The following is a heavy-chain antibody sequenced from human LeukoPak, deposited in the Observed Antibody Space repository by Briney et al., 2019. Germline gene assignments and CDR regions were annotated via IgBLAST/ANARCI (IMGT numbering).Heavy chain of an antibody. Sequence: PSETLSLTCTVSGDSISSGGYYWSWIRQHPGRGLEWIGYIYYTGTTYYNPSLKSRVTISVDTSKNLFSLNLNSVTAADTAVYYRARAQYIASSSYFYYMDVWGKGTTVTVSS. D-gene: IGHD6-6*01. V-gene: IGHV4-31*03. J-gene: IGHJ6*03. CDR3: ARAQYIASSSYFYYMDV. CDR1: GDSISSGGYY. CDR2: IYYTGTT.